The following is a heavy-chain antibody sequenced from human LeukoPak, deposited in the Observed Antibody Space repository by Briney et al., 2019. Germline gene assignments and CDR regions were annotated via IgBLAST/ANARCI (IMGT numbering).Heavy chain of an antibody. CDR3: VRDRQQLVSSTAYNGMDV. J-gene: IGHJ6*02. D-gene: IGHD6-13*01. CDR2: IKQDGSET. Sequence: GGSLRLSCAASEFIFSNYWMTWVRQAPGKRMEWVANIKQDGSETNYVDSVKGRLTISRDNAKNSLYLQMSSLRDEDTAVYYCVRDRQQLVSSTAYNGMDVWGQGTTVTVFS. CDR1: EFIFSNYW. V-gene: IGHV3-7*05.